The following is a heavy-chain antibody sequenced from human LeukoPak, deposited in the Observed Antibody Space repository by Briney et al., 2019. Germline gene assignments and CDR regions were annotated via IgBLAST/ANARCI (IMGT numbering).Heavy chain of an antibody. Sequence: SETLSLTCAVYGGSFSGYYWSWIRQPPGKGLEWIGYIYYSGSTNYNPSLKSRVTISVDTSKNQFSLKLSSVTAADTAVYYCARQIVGAQIDYWGQGTLVTVSS. V-gene: IGHV4-59*08. J-gene: IGHJ4*02. CDR2: IYYSGST. CDR1: GGSFSGYY. CDR3: ARQIVGAQIDY. D-gene: IGHD1-26*01.